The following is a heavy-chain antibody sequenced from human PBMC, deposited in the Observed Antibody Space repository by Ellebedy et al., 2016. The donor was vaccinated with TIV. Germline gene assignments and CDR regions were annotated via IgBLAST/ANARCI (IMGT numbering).Heavy chain of an antibody. CDR2: ISYDGSNK. D-gene: IGHD6-6*01. Sequence: GGSLRLSXAASGFTFSSYAMHWVRQAPGKGLEWVAVISYDGSNKYYADSVKGRFTISRDNSKNTLYLQMNSLRAEDTAVYYCARDVQQLARFDYWGQGTLVTVSS. CDR1: GFTFSSYA. CDR3: ARDVQQLARFDY. J-gene: IGHJ4*02. V-gene: IGHV3-30-3*01.